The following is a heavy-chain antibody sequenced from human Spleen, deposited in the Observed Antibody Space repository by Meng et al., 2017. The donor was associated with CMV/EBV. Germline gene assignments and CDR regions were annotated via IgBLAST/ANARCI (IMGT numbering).Heavy chain of an antibody. V-gene: IGHV3-30*02. CDR2: IRYDGDNK. Sequence: GESLKISCAASGFMFSQYGIHWVRQVPGKGLEWVAFIRYDGDNKDYADSVKGRFTVSRDNSKNTVYLQMSSLRLEDTSVYYCAKGRTSGSLQYYFDYWGQGTLVTVSS. J-gene: IGHJ4*02. D-gene: IGHD1-26*01. CDR1: GFMFSQYG. CDR3: AKGRTSGSLQYYFDY.